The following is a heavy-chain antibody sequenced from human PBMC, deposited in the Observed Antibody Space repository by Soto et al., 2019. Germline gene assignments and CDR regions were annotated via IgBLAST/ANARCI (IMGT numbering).Heavy chain of an antibody. D-gene: IGHD2-8*01. J-gene: IGHJ4*02. V-gene: IGHV3-30*18. CDR1: GFTFSSYG. CDR3: AKGLASDCTNGVCYYPLGGY. Sequence: QVQLVESGGGVVQPGRSLRLSCAASGFTFSSYGMHWVRQAPGKGLEWVAVISYDGSNKYYADSVKGRFTISRDNSKNPLYLQMNSLRAEDTAVYYCAKGLASDCTNGVCYYPLGGYWGQGTLVTVSS. CDR2: ISYDGSNK.